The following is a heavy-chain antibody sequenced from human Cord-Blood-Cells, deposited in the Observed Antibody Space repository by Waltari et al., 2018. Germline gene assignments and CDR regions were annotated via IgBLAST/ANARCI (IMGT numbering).Heavy chain of an antibody. V-gene: IGHV4-34*01. Sequence: QVQLQQGGAGLLKPSETLSLTCAGYGRSFSGYYWSWLRQPPGKGLEWLGESNHRGSTNYNPSLKSRVPISVDTSKNQFSLKLSSVTAADTAVYYCARGFWGTYYFDYWGQGTLVTVSS. J-gene: IGHJ4*02. CDR3: ARGFWGTYYFDY. CDR2: SNHRGST. D-gene: IGHD7-27*01. CDR1: GRSFSGYY.